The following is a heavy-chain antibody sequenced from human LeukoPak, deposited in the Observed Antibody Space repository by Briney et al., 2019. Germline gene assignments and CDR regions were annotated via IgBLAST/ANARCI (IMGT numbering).Heavy chain of an antibody. J-gene: IGHJ4*02. CDR2: IYPGDSDT. CDR3: TLYEDNRSIDY. V-gene: IGHV5-51*01. Sequence: GESLKISCRGSGYIFSDYWIGWVRQMPGKGLEWMGIIYPGDSDTRYSPSFQGQVTISADKSISTAYLQWSSLKASDTAMYYCTLYEDNRSIDYWGQGTLVTVSS. D-gene: IGHD2-8*01. CDR1: GYIFSDYW.